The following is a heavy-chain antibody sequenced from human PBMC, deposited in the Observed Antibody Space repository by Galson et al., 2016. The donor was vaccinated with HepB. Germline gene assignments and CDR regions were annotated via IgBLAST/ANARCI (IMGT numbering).Heavy chain of an antibody. CDR2: INPSGGST. CDR3: ARPTTVVKGDAFDM. Sequence: VKVSCKASGYTFTSYYMHWVRQAPGQGLEWMGIINPSGGSTTYVQKFQGRVTMTRDTSTSTVYMELSSLRSEDTAVYYCARPTTVVKGDAFDMWGQGTMVTISS. D-gene: IGHD4-23*01. J-gene: IGHJ3*02. CDR1: GYTFTSYY. V-gene: IGHV1-46*01.